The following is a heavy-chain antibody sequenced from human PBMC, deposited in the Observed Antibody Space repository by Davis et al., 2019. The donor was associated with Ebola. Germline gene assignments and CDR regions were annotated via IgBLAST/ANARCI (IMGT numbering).Heavy chain of an antibody. J-gene: IGHJ6*02. CDR3: ARGSPLYYYGMDV. V-gene: IGHV3-48*04. CDR1: GFTFSSYA. Sequence: GESLKISCAASGFTFSSYAMSWVRQAPGKGLEWLSYISSSGSTIYYADSVKGRFTISRDNAKNSLYLQMNSLRAEDTAVYYCARGSPLYYYGMDVWGQGTTVTVSS. CDR2: ISSSGSTI.